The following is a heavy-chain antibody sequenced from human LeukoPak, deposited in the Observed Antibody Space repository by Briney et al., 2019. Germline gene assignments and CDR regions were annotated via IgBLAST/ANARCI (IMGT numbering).Heavy chain of an antibody. CDR1: GFTFSSYA. V-gene: IGHV3-23*01. Sequence: PGGSLRLSCAASGFTFSSYAMSRVRQAPGKGLEWVSNMSGSGGSTYYADSVKGRFTISRDNSKNTLYLQMDSLRAEDTAVYYCAKGLGKATITPLGYWGQGTLVTVSS. D-gene: IGHD5-24*01. CDR2: MSGSGGST. J-gene: IGHJ4*02. CDR3: AKGLGKATITPLGY.